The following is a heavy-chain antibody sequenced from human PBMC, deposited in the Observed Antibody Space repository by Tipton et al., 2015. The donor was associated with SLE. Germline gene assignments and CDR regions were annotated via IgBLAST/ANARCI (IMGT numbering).Heavy chain of an antibody. Sequence: TLSLTCEVSGGSISNSNYYWGWVRQSPGKGLEWFGSVSKTGTTFYKPSLKSRLAISVGTSKNQFSLKLSFVTAAGTAVYYCARDVAAEFDYWGQGTLVTVSS. CDR3: ARDVAAEFDY. J-gene: IGHJ4*02. V-gene: IGHV4-39*07. D-gene: IGHD6-13*01. CDR1: GGSISNSNYY. CDR2: VSKTGTT.